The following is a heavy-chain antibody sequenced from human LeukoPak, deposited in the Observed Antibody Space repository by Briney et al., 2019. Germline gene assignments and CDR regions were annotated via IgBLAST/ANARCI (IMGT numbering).Heavy chain of an antibody. CDR1: GGSFSGYY. J-gene: IGHJ6*03. Sequence: SETLSLTCAVYGGSFSGYYWTWIRQSPGKGLEWIGEINPSGSTYYNPSLKSRLTISRDTSKNQFSLRLSSVTAADTAVYYCARGRQEISMILVVMTGVSYYLDVWGIGTTDTVS. D-gene: IGHD3-22*01. CDR3: ARGRQEISMILVVMTGVSYYLDV. V-gene: IGHV4-34*01. CDR2: INPSGST.